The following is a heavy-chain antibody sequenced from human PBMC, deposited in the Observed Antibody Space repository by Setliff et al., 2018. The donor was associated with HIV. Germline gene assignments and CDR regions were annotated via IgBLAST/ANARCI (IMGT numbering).Heavy chain of an antibody. CDR3: ARSLVVTAHLDY. CDR2: ISYTGIT. J-gene: IGHJ4*02. D-gene: IGHD2-21*02. Sequence: SETLSLTCTVSGGSISRGSYSWGWIRQPPGKGPEWIGSISYTGITNYNPSLKSRVTISVDTSQNQFSLKLTSVTAADTAVYYCARSLVVTAHLDYWGRGTLVTVSS. V-gene: IGHV4-39*01. CDR1: GGSISRGSYS.